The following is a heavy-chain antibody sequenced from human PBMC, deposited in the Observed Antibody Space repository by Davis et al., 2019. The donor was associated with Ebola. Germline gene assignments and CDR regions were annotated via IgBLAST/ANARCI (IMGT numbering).Heavy chain of an antibody. V-gene: IGHV1-18*01. CDR1: GYTFTSYG. D-gene: IGHD4-17*01. Sequence: ASAQVSCWASGYTFTSYGISWVRPAPGQGLEWMGWIRAYNGNTNYAQKLQGRVTMTTDTSTSTAYMELRSLRSDDTAVYYGAGDYGDVDYWGQGTLATVSS. CDR2: IRAYNGNT. J-gene: IGHJ4*02. CDR3: AGDYGDVDY.